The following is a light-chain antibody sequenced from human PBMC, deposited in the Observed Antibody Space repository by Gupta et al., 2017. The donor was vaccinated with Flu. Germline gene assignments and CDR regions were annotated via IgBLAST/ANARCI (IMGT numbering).Light chain of an antibody. CDR2: EVS. J-gene: IGLJ3*02. V-gene: IGLV2-14*01. CDR3: SSFTSTSTLL. Sequence: TSSDVGVDKYVSWYQQHPGKVPKLIIYEVSIRPSGVSNRVSGSKSGNTASLTISGLQAEDEADYYCSSFTSTSTLLFGGGTKLTVL. CDR1: SSDVGVDKY.